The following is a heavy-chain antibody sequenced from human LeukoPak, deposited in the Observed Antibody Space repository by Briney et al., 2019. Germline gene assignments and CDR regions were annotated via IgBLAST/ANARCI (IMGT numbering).Heavy chain of an antibody. Sequence: SETLSLTCAVYGGSFSGYYWSWIRQPPGXXXEWIGEINHSGSTNYNPSLKSRVTISVDTSKNQFSLKLSSVTAADTAVYYCARATYHIVVVPAAINWFDPWGQGTLVTVSS. J-gene: IGHJ5*02. CDR2: INHSGST. D-gene: IGHD2-2*01. V-gene: IGHV4-34*01. CDR1: GGSFSGYY. CDR3: ARATYHIVVVPAAINWFDP.